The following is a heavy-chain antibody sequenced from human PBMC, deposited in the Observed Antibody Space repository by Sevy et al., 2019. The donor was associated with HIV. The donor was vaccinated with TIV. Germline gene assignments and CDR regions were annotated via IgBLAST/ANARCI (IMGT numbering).Heavy chain of an antibody. V-gene: IGHV3-49*03. CDR2: ITRNSYEAYGGTR. CDR3: SRALATAVSPEYYFDY. Sequence: GGSLRLSCTASGFTFDDYAMSWFRQAPGKGLEWVAFITRNSYEAYGGTREYAGSVKGRFTISRDDSKSIAYLQMNSRKTEVTAMYYCSRALATAVSPEYYFDYWGQGTLVTVSS. CDR1: GFTFDDYA. D-gene: IGHD3-22*01. J-gene: IGHJ4*02.